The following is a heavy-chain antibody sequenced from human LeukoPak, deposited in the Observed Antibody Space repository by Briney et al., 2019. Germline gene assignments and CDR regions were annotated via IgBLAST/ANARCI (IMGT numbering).Heavy chain of an antibody. CDR3: ARGLRDY. CDR1: GGSFSGYY. CDR2: INHSGST. J-gene: IGHJ4*02. V-gene: IGHV4-34*01. Sequence: SETLSLTCAVYGGSFSGYYWSWIRQPPGKGLEWIGEINHSGSTNYNPSLKSRVTISVDTSKNQFSLKLSSVTAADTAVYYCARGLRDYWGQGTLVAVSS.